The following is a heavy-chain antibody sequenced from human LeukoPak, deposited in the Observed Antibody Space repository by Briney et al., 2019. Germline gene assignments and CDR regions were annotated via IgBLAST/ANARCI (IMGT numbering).Heavy chain of an antibody. CDR2: IYYSGST. Sequence: SETLSLTCTVSGDSIRSSDYYWGWIRQPPGKGLEWIGSIYYSGSTYNNPSLKSRLTVSVDTSKNQFSLKLSSVTAADTAVYYCARQVATSNYFDSWGQGTLVIVSS. V-gene: IGHV4-39*01. CDR1: GDSIRSSDYY. CDR3: ARQVATSNYFDS. J-gene: IGHJ4*02. D-gene: IGHD5-12*01.